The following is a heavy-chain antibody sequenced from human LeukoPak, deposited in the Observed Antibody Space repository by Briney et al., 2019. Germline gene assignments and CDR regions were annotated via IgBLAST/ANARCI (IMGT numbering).Heavy chain of an antibody. V-gene: IGHV4-34*01. CDR1: GGSFSGYY. D-gene: IGHD3-22*01. CDR3: ARVVGYDSSGYWGYYYYYGMDV. CDR2: INHSGST. J-gene: IGHJ6*02. Sequence: SETLSLTCAVYGGSFSGYYWSWIRQPPGKGLEWIGEINHSGSTNYNPSLKSRVTISVDTSKNQFSLKLSSVTAADTAVYYCARVVGYDSSGYWGYYYYYGMDVWGQGTTVTVSS.